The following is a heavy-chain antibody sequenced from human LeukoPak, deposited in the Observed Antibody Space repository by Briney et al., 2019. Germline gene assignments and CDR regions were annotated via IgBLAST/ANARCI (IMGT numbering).Heavy chain of an antibody. V-gene: IGHV4-39*01. CDR3: ARHYYGSGNFDY. CDR2: IYYSGST. Sequence: SETLSLTCTVSGGSIRSSSHYWGWIRQPPGKGLEWIGNIYYSGSTYYNPSLKSRVTIFVDTSKNQFSLKLSSVTAADTAVYYCARHYYGSGNFDYWGQGTLVTVSS. D-gene: IGHD3-10*01. J-gene: IGHJ4*02. CDR1: GGSIRSSSHY.